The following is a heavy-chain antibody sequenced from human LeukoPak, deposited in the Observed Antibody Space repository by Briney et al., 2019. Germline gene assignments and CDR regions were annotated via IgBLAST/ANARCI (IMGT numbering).Heavy chain of an antibody. CDR2: IYYSGST. Sequence: SETLSLTCTVSGGSISSYYWSWIRQPPGKGQEWIGYIYYSGSTNYNPSLKSRVTISVDTSKNQFSLKLSSVTAADTAVYYCAREIVGFGDYYMDVWGKGTTVTVSS. CDR1: GGSISSYY. CDR3: AREIVGFGDYYMDV. D-gene: IGHD3-10*01. V-gene: IGHV4-59*01. J-gene: IGHJ6*03.